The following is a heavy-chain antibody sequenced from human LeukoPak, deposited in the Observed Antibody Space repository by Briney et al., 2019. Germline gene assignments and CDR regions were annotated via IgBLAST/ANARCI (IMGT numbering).Heavy chain of an antibody. V-gene: IGHV1-24*01. Sequence: ASVTVSCKVSGNRLSELSIQWVRQAPGKGLECMGGFDPEEAKMVSAQHFQGRVTMTEDTSTQTAYMQRSGLTAVDTAVYYCTTRSGDFWSGFVNWGQGTLVTAS. CDR2: FDPEEAKM. CDR3: TTRSGDFWSGFVN. D-gene: IGHD3-3*01. CDR1: GNRLSELS. J-gene: IGHJ4*02.